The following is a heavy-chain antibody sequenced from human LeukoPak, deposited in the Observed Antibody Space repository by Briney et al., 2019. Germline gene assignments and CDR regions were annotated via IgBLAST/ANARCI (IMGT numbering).Heavy chain of an antibody. Sequence: LSGGSLRLSCAASGFTFSSYSMNWVRQAPGKGLEWISAISGRDTGTYHADSVKGRFTISRDDSKNTLYLQMNSLRAEDTAVYCCAKAQAAPSCSGVRRYPFDYWGQGTLVTVSS. CDR2: ISGRDTGT. CDR3: AKAQAAPSCSGVRRYPFDY. D-gene: IGHD2-15*01. J-gene: IGHJ4*02. V-gene: IGHV3-23*01. CDR1: GFTFSSYS.